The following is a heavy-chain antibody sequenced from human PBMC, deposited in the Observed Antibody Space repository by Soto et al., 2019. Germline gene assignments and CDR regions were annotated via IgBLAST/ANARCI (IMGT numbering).Heavy chain of an antibody. V-gene: IGHV1-18*01. CDR1: GYTFSNYG. CDR2: ISLYSDGT. Sequence: ASVKVSCKTSGYTFSNYGITCVRQPPGQPLEWLGWISLYSDGTNYAQKFQGRVSMTTDTSTTTAYMELRSLRSDDTAVYYCARVVPGAEAWFGPWGQGTLVTVSS. D-gene: IGHD2-2*01. CDR3: ARVVPGAEAWFGP. J-gene: IGHJ5*02.